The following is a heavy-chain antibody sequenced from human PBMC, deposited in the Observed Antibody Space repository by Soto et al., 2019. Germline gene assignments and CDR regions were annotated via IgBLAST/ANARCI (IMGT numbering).Heavy chain of an antibody. CDR3: ARGLYLADGQDY. CDR2: IKSDETTT. J-gene: IGHJ4*02. CDR1: GFTFTNYW. V-gene: IGHV3-74*01. Sequence: EVQLVESGGGLVQPGGSLRLSCVASGFTFTNYWMHWVRQVPGKGPVWVSRIKSDETTTDYADSVKGRFTIARDNAKNTVYLQMSSLRADDTAVYYFARGLYLADGQDYWGQGILVTVSP.